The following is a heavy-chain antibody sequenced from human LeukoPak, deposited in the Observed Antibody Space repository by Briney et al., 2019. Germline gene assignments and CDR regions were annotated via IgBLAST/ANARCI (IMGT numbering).Heavy chain of an antibody. D-gene: IGHD4-17*01. CDR3: ARDLSLNDYGDYYFDY. V-gene: IGHV3-9*01. Sequence: PGGSLRLSCAASGFTFDDHGMHWVRQAPGKGLEWVSGISWSSGIIGYADSVKGRFTISRDNAKNSLYLQMNSLRAEDTAVYYCARDLSLNDYGDYYFDYWGQGTLVTVSS. CDR2: ISWSSGII. CDR1: GFTFDDHG. J-gene: IGHJ4*02.